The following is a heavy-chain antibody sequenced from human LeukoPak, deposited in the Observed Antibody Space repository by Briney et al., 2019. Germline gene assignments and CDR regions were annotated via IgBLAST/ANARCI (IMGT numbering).Heavy chain of an antibody. V-gene: IGHV4-4*07. J-gene: IGHJ4*02. D-gene: IGHD3-22*01. Sequence: SETLSLTCTVSGDSISVDYWSWIRQPAGKGLEWVWRIFTSGTTNYNPSPKSRVTIAVDTSKNKSSLKLISVTTADTAVYYCARDGHYYDSSGYYPFDYWGQGTLVTVSS. CDR3: ARDGHYYDSSGYYPFDY. CDR1: GDSISVDY. CDR2: IFTSGTT.